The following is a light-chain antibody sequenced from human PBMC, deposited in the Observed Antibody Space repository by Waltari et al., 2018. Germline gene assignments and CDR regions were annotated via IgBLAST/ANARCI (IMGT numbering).Light chain of an antibody. V-gene: IGKV3-20*01. Sequence: EIVLTQSPGTLSLSPGERATLSCRASQSVSRSYLAWYQQKPGQPPRLLIYAASSRATGIPDRFSGSGSGTDFTLTIGRLEPEDFAVYYCQQYGSSVYTFGQGTKLEIK. CDR1: QSVSRSY. J-gene: IGKJ2*01. CDR3: QQYGSSVYT. CDR2: AAS.